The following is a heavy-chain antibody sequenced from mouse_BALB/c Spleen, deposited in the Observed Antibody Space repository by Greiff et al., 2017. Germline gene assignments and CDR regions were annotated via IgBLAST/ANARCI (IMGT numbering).Heavy chain of an antibody. J-gene: IGHJ1*01. CDR2: ISYSGST. CDR1: GYSITSDYA. D-gene: IGHD2-3*01. Sequence: EVQLVESGPGLVKPSQSLSLTCTVTGYSITSDYAWNWIRQFPGNKLEWMGYISYSGSTSYNPSLKSRISITRDTSKNQFFLQLNSVTTEDTATYYCARSGWLLRRWYFDVWGAGTTVTVSS. V-gene: IGHV3-2*02. CDR3: ARSGWLLRRWYFDV.